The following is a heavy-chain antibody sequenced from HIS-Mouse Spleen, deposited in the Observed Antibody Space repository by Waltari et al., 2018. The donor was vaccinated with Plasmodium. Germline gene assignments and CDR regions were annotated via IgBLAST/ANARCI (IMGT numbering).Heavy chain of an antibody. CDR2: INHSGST. V-gene: IGHV4-34*01. CDR1: GGSFSGYY. J-gene: IGHJ2*01. D-gene: IGHD3-3*01. CDR3: ARVTSSGVYWYFDL. Sequence: QVQLQQWGAGLLKPSETLSLTCAVYGGSFSGYYWSWIRQPPGKGLGLIGEINHSGSTNYNPSLKSRVTISVDTSKNQFSLKLSSVTAADTAVYYCARVTSSGVYWYFDLWGRGTLVTVSS.